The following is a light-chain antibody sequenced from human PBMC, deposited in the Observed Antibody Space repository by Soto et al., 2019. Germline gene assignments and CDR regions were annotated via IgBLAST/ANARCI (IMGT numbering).Light chain of an antibody. J-gene: IGKJ5*01. CDR3: QQRSNWPPEIT. CDR1: QSISSFY. CDR2: GAS. Sequence: EIVLTQSQGTLSLSPGERATLSCRASQSISSFYLAWYQQKPGQAPRFLIYGASSRATGIPARFSGSGSGTDFSLTISSLEPEDFAVYYCQQRSNWPPEITFGQGTRLEIK. V-gene: IGKV3D-20*02.